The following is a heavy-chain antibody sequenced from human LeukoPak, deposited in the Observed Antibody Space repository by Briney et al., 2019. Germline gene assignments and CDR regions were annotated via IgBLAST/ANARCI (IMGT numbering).Heavy chain of an antibody. CDR3: ASSGTGGYFDY. CDR1: GGSISSYY. CDR2: IYYSGST. V-gene: IGHV4-59*01. Sequence: SETLSLTCTVSGGSISSYYWSWIRQPPGKGLEWIGYIYYSGSTNYNPSLKSRVTISVDTSKSQFSLKLSSVTAADTAVYYCASSGTGGYFDYWGQGTLVTVSS. J-gene: IGHJ4*02. D-gene: IGHD3/OR15-3a*01.